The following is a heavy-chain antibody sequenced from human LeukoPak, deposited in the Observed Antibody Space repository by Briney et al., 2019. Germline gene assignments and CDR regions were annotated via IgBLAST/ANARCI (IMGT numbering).Heavy chain of an antibody. CDR2: IYYSGST. V-gene: IGHV4-59*01. Sequence: SETLSLTCTVSGGSISSYYWSWIRQPAGKGLEWIGYIYYSGSTNYNPSLKSRVTISVDLSKNQFSLKLSSVTAADTAVYYCARTTEGGYTYDYFYYYYMDVWGKGTTVTISS. J-gene: IGHJ6*03. CDR3: ARTTEGGYTYDYFYYYYMDV. CDR1: GGSISSYY. D-gene: IGHD5-18*01.